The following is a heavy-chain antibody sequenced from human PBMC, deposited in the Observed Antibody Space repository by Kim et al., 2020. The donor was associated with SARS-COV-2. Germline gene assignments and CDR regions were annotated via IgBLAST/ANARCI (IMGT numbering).Heavy chain of an antibody. V-gene: IGHV3-7*01. J-gene: IGHJ4*02. CDR1: GFRLSRNW. Sequence: GGSLRLSCTTSGFRLSRNWMSWVRQAPEKGLEWVANINEDGSEKDYVDSVKGRFTISRDNAKNSLSLQMNSLRAEDTAVYYCARAGNWGQGAVVIVSS. CDR3: ARAGN. CDR2: INEDGSEK.